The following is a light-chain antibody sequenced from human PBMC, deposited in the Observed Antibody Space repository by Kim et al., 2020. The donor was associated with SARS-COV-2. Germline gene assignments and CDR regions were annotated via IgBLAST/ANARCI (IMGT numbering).Light chain of an antibody. V-gene: IGKV3D-20*01. CDR2: HAS. J-gene: IGKJ1*01. CDR3: QQYGASPRT. CDR1: QSVPANY. Sequence: SPGQRATLSCGASQSVPANYLAWYQQTPVLAPRLLIYHASIRATGIPARFSGSGSGTDFTLTISSLEPEDFALYYCQQYGASPRTFGQGTKVDIK.